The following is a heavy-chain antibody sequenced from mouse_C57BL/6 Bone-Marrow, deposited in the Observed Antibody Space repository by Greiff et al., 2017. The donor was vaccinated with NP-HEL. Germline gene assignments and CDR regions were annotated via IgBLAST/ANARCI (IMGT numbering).Heavy chain of an antibody. CDR2: IDPNSGGT. J-gene: IGHJ1*03. V-gene: IGHV1-72*01. CDR1: GYTFTSYW. D-gene: IGHD1-1*01. Sequence: VQLQQPGADLVKPGASVKLSCKASGYTFTSYWMHWVKQRPGRGLEWIGRIDPNSGGTKFNEKFKTKATLTVDKPSSTAYMQLGSLTSEDSAVYYCARYDYGSRGWYFDVWGTGTTVTVSS. CDR3: ARYDYGSRGWYFDV.